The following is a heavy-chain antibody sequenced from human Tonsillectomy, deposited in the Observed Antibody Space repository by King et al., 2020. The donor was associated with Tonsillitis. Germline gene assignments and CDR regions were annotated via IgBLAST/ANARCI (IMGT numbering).Heavy chain of an antibody. J-gene: IGHJ4*02. CDR1: GFTFTTCG. Sequence: VQLVESGGGVVQPGGSLRLSCTASGFTFTTCGMHWVRQAPGKGLEWVAFIRHDASDKYYVEALKGRFTISRDNSKNTLSLQMNSLRAEDTAVYYCAKVDPYDSTGYSPHSWGQGTLVTVSS. CDR3: AKVDPYDSTGYSPHS. V-gene: IGHV3-30*02. D-gene: IGHD3-22*01. CDR2: IRHDASDK.